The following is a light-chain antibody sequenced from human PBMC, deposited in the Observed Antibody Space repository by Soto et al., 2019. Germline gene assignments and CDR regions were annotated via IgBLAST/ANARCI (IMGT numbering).Light chain of an antibody. CDR3: VLYMGSGISV. V-gene: IGLV8-61*01. Sequence: VVTQEPSFSVSPGGTVTLTCGLSSGSVSSGYYPSWYQQTPGQAPRTLIYSTNTRSSGVPDRLSGSILGNKAALTITGAQADDESDYYCVLYMGSGISVFGGGTKLTVL. CDR1: SGSVSSGYY. J-gene: IGLJ2*01. CDR2: STN.